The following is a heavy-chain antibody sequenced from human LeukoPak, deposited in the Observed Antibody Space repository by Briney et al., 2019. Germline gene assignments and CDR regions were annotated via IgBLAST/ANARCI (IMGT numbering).Heavy chain of an antibody. CDR2: IYSGGST. J-gene: IGHJ4*02. CDR1: GFTVSSSY. D-gene: IGHD2-2*01. CDR3: ARDHTDSGSKEYYFDY. Sequence: GGSLRLSCAASGFTVSSSYMSWVRQAPGKGLEWVAVIYSGGSTYYADSVKGRFTFSRDISKSTLYLQMNSLRAEDTAVYYCARDHTDSGSKEYYFDYWGQGALVTVPS. V-gene: IGHV3-66*01.